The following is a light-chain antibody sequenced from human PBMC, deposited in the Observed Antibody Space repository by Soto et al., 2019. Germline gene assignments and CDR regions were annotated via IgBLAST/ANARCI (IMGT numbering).Light chain of an antibody. CDR2: GAS. CDR1: QSVSSN. V-gene: IGKV3-15*01. J-gene: IGKJ4*01. CDR3: QQYNNWPPLT. Sequence: EIVMTQSPATLSVSPGERATLSCRASQSVSSNLAWYQQKPGQAPRLLIYGASTRATGIPARFSGSGSGTEFTLTISSLQSEDVAVYYCQQYNNWPPLTFGGGTKVESK.